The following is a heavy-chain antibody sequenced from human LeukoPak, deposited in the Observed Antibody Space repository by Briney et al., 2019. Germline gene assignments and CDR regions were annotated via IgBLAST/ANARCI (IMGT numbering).Heavy chain of an antibody. CDR2: IGASGSTI. J-gene: IGHJ4*02. V-gene: IGHV3-11*04. CDR1: GFTFSDYY. CDR3: ATDGDYDWNYRSGFDS. D-gene: IGHD1-7*01. Sequence: GGSLRLSCVASGFTFSDYYMSWIRQAPGKGLEWVSYIGASGSTIYYADSVQGRFTISRDNAKNSLYLQMNSLRVEDTAVYYCATDGDYDWNYRSGFDSWGQGTLVTVSS.